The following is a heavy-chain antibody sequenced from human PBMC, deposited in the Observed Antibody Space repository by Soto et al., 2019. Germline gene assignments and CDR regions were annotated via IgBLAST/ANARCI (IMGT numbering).Heavy chain of an antibody. V-gene: IGHV1-3*05. Sequence: QVQLVQSGAEEKKPGASVKVSCKASGYIFTSYAIHWVRQAPGQGLEWMGWINAGNGNTKYLQKFQGRLTITRDTSATTAYMELSSLRFEDTAVYYCVRDDYYDSSGSDAFDIWGQGTMVTVSS. CDR3: VRDDYYDSSGSDAFDI. CDR1: GYIFTSYA. D-gene: IGHD3-22*01. CDR2: INAGNGNT. J-gene: IGHJ3*02.